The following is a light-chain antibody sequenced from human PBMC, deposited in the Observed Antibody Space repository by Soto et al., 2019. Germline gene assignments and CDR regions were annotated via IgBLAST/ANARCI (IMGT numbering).Light chain of an antibody. CDR2: DAS. J-gene: IGKJ3*01. CDR3: QQRCNWPPIT. V-gene: IGKV3-11*01. CDR1: QSVSSY. Sequence: EIVLTQSPATLSLSPGERATLSCRASQSVSSYLAWYQQKPGQAPRLLIYDASNRATGIPARFSGSGSGTDLTLTISSLEPEDFAVYYCQQRCNWPPITFGPGTKVHIK.